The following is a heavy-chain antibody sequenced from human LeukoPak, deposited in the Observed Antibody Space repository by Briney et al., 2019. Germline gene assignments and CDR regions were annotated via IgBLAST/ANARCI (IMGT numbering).Heavy chain of an antibody. J-gene: IGHJ4*02. Sequence: GASVKVSCKASGGTFSSYAISWVRQAPGQGLEWMGGIIPIFGTANYAQKFQGRVTITADESTSTAYMELSSLRSEDTAVYYCAREYDILTGYFYWGQGTLVTVSS. CDR3: AREYDILTGYFY. CDR1: GGTFSSYA. CDR2: IIPIFGTA. D-gene: IGHD3-9*01. V-gene: IGHV1-69*13.